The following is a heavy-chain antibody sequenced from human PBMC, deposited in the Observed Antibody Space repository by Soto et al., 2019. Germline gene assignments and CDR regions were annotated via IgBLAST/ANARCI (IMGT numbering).Heavy chain of an antibody. CDR3: AKVLEVAGGYFDY. Sequence: GGSLRLSCAASGFTFDDYAMHWVRQAPGKGLEWVSGISWNSGSIGYADSVKGRFTISRDNAKNSLYLQMNSLRAEDTALYYCAKVLEVAGGYFDYWGQGTLVTVSS. CDR2: ISWNSGSI. J-gene: IGHJ4*02. D-gene: IGHD6-19*01. CDR1: GFTFDDYA. V-gene: IGHV3-9*01.